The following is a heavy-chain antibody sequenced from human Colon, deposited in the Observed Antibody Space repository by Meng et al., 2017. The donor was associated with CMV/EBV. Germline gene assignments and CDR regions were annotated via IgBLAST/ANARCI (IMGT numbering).Heavy chain of an antibody. J-gene: IGHJ4*02. Sequence: SETLSLTCTVSGDSIASSFWSWIRQPPGKGLEWIGYIYHSGTTNYNPSLKSRVSMSLDTSQNHFSLRLTSVTAADTAVYYCARVGGDGDNLRLYYFDYWGQGTLVTVSS. D-gene: IGHD5-24*01. CDR1: GDSIASSF. CDR3: ARVGGDGDNLRLYYFDY. V-gene: IGHV4-59*01. CDR2: IYHSGTT.